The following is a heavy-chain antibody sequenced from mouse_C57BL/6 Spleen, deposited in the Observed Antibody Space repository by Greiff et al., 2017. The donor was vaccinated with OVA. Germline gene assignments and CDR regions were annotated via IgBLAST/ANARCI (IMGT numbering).Heavy chain of an antibody. D-gene: IGHD2-10*02. J-gene: IGHJ4*01. V-gene: IGHV1-53*01. CDR1: GYTFTSYW. CDR3: ARLGYGNYVDYAMDY. CDR2: INPSNGGT. Sequence: QVQLQQPGTELVKPGASVKLSCKASGYTFTSYWMHWVKQRPGQGLEWIGNINPSNGGTNYNEKLKSKATLTVDKSSSTAYMQLSSLTSEDSAVYYCARLGYGNYVDYAMDYWGQGTSVTVSS.